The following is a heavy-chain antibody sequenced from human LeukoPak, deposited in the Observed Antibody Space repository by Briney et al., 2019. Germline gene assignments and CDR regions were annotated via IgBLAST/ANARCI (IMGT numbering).Heavy chain of an antibody. CDR2: IRYDGSNK. V-gene: IGHV3-33*01. J-gene: IGHJ4*02. Sequence: GGSLRLSCAASGFTFGSSGMHWVRQAPGKGLEWVAVIRYDGSNKYYADSVKGRFTISRDNSKNTLYLQMNSLRADDTAVYYCARDHSYSIYYFDYWGQGTLVTVSS. D-gene: IGHD5-18*01. CDR3: ARDHSYSIYYFDY. CDR1: GFTFGSSG.